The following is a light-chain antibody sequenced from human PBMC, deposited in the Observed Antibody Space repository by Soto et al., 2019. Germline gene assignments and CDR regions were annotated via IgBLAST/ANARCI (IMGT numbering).Light chain of an antibody. Sequence: QSALTQPASVSGSLGQSITISCTGTSNDVGGYNYVSWYQQHPGKAPKLMTSEFSNRPSGFSNRFSGSKSGNTASPTISGLQAEDEADYYCSSYTSSNTVVFGSGTKLTVL. CDR3: SSYTSSNTVV. CDR1: SNDVGGYNY. V-gene: IGLV2-14*01. CDR2: EFS. J-gene: IGLJ1*01.